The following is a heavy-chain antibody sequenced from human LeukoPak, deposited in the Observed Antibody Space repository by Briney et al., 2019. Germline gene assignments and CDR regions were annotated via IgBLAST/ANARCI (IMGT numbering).Heavy chain of an antibody. V-gene: IGHV3-21*04. D-gene: IGHD3-10*01. Sequence: GGSLRLSCAASGFTFSSYSMNWVRQAPGKGLEWVSSISSSSSYIYYADSVKGRFTISRDNAKNSLYLQMNSLRAEDTAVYYCAKEMITMVRGVKPFDYWGQGTLVTVSS. CDR1: GFTFSSYS. CDR3: AKEMITMVRGVKPFDY. CDR2: ISSSSSYI. J-gene: IGHJ4*02.